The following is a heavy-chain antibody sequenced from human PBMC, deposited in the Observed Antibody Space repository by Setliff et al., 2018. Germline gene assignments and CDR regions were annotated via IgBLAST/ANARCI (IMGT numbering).Heavy chain of an antibody. CDR3: ANLNLGRYCSGGSCPYGMDV. CDR2: ISGSGGST. V-gene: IGHV3-23*01. J-gene: IGHJ6*02. Sequence: GSLRLSCEASGFTFSSYAMSWVRRAPGKGLEWVSAISGSGGSTYYADSVKGRFTISRDNSKNTLYLQMNSLRAEDTAVYYCANLNLGRYCSGGSCPYGMDVWGQGTTVTRLL. CDR1: GFTFSSYA. D-gene: IGHD2-15*01.